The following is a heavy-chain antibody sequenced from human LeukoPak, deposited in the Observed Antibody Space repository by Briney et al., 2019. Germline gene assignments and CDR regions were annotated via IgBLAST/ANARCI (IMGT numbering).Heavy chain of an antibody. CDR2: IIPIFGTA. Sequence: ASVKVSCKASGGTFSSYAISWVRQAPGQGLEWKGGIIPIFGTANYAQKFQGRVTITADKSTSTAYMELSSLRSEDTAVYYCARDEDGYKEYWGQGTLVTVSS. D-gene: IGHD5-24*01. CDR1: GGTFSSYA. J-gene: IGHJ4*02. CDR3: ARDEDGYKEY. V-gene: IGHV1-69*06.